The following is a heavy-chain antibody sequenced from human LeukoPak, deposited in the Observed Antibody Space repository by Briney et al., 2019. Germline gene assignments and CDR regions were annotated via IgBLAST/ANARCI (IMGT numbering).Heavy chain of an antibody. CDR1: GFTFDDYA. CDR2: ISWNSGSI. J-gene: IGHJ4*02. V-gene: IGHV3-9*01. CDR3: AKEKGYYDIFTGYSPFDY. Sequence: PGGSLRLSCAASGFTFDDYAMHWVRHAPGKGLEWVSGISWNSGSIVYADSVEGRFTISRDNAKNSLYLQMNSLRAEDTALYYCAKEKGYYDIFTGYSPFDYWGQGTLVTVSS. D-gene: IGHD3-9*01.